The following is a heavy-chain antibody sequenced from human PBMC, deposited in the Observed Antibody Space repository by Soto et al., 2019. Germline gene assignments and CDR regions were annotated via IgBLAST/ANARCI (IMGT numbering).Heavy chain of an antibody. D-gene: IGHD4-17*01. J-gene: IGHJ3*02. Sequence: GGSLRLSCAASGFTFSTYAMNWVRQAPGKGPEWVSAISNAGGSTYYAESVRGRFTISRDNSINTLYLQMSGLRTEDTAVYYCAHPRGYGVFDAVDIWGQGTMVTVSS. CDR3: AHPRGYGVFDAVDI. CDR2: ISNAGGST. CDR1: GFTFSTYA. V-gene: IGHV3-23*01.